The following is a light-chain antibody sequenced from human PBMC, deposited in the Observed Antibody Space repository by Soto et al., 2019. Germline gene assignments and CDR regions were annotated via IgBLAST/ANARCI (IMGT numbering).Light chain of an antibody. CDR1: QSLNRW. J-gene: IGKJ1*01. CDR2: DAS. Sequence: DIQMTQSPSTLSASIGDRVILTCRASQSLNRWLAWYQQKPGKAPKPLIYDASSSESGVPSRLSGSGSGTEFTLTIRSLQPDDFATYYCQQYSTYWTFGQGTKVDIK. V-gene: IGKV1-5*01. CDR3: QQYSTYWT.